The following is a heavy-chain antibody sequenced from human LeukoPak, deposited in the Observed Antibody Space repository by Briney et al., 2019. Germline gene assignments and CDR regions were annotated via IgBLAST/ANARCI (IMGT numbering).Heavy chain of an antibody. CDR2: ISDSGGRT. V-gene: IGHV3-23*01. D-gene: IGHD6-13*01. CDR3: AKGERRQQLVH. J-gene: IGHJ4*02. Sequence: GGSLRLSCAVSGITLSNYGMSWVRQAPGKGLEWVAGISDSGGRTNYADSVKGRFTISRDNSKNTLYLQMNSLRAEDTAVYYCAKGERRQQLVHWGQGTLVTVSS. CDR1: GITLSNYG.